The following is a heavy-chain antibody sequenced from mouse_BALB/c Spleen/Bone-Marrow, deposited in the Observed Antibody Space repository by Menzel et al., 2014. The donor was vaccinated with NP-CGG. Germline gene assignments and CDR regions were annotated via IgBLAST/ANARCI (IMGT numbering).Heavy chain of an antibody. J-gene: IGHJ2*01. V-gene: IGHV14-3*02. CDR1: GFNIKDTY. Sequence: VHVKQSGAELVKPGASVKLSCTASGFNIKDTYIHWVKRRPEQGLEWIGRIDPENGNIKYDPKFQVEATITADTSSNTAYLQLSSLTSEDTAVYYCTRRGFDFWGQGTTLTVSS. CDR2: IDPENGNI. CDR3: TRRGFDF.